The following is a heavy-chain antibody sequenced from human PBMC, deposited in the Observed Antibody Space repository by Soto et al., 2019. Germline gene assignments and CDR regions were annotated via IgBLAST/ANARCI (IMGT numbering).Heavy chain of an antibody. CDR2: MNHRRST. J-gene: IGHJ6*03. D-gene: IGHD3-10*01. Sequence: QLQLQQWGAGLLKPSETLSLTCAVYGGSFSGYYSSWIRQPPGKGLAWFGEMNHRRSTNYNPSPKRRVALSVDTYKTQGSLRGSYVTFAGTAVYYCARGRDPAQTEGFGELLNTYYFYCVDVWGKGATVTVSS. V-gene: IGHV4-34*01. CDR1: GGSFSGYY. CDR3: ARGRDPAQTEGFGELLNTYYFYCVDV.